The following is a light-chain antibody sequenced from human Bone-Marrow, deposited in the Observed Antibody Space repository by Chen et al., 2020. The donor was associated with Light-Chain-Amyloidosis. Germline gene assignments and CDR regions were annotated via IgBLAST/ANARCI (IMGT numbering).Light chain of an antibody. CDR1: QTISSTY. Sequence: EIVLTQSPGTLSLSPGEGANLSCRASQTISSTYLTWYQQKFGQAPRLLIYGSSSMATGIPDRFTGSGSGTDFTLTINRLEPEDFAMYYCQQYGTSPLTFGGGIKVEIK. CDR2: GSS. J-gene: IGKJ4*01. V-gene: IGKV3-20*01. CDR3: QQYGTSPLT.